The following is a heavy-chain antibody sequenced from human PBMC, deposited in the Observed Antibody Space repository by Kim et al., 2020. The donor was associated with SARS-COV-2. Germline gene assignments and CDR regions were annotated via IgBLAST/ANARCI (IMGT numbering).Heavy chain of an antibody. V-gene: IGHV4-39*01. Sequence: SPPLKSRVTISVDTSKNQFALKLSSVTAADTAVYYCASYYYGSGSGGWFDPWGQGTLVTVSS. D-gene: IGHD3-10*01. J-gene: IGHJ5*02. CDR3: ASYYYGSGSGGWFDP.